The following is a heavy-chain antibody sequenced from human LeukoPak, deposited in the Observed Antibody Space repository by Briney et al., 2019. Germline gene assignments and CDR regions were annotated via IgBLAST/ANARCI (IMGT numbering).Heavy chain of an antibody. Sequence: PGGSLRLPCAASGFTFSSYEMNWVRQAPGKGLEWVSYISSSGSTIYYADSVKGRFTISRDNAKNSLYLQMNSLRAEDTAVYYCAREGYTVTTGVDYWGQGTLVTVSS. CDR2: ISSSGSTI. D-gene: IGHD4-17*01. V-gene: IGHV3-48*03. CDR1: GFTFSSYE. CDR3: AREGYTVTTGVDY. J-gene: IGHJ4*02.